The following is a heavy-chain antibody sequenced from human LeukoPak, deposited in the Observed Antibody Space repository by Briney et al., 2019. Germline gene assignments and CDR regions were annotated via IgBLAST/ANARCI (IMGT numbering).Heavy chain of an antibody. CDR3: ARLDAVRAFDI. J-gene: IGHJ3*02. D-gene: IGHD2-2*01. V-gene: IGHV1-69*02. CDR2: IIPILGIA. Sequence: GASVKVSCKASGYTFTGYYMHWVRQAPGQGLEWMGRIIPILGIANYAQKFQGRVTITADKSTSTAYMELSSLRSEDTAVYYCARLDAVRAFDIWGQGTMVTVSS. CDR1: GYTFTGYY.